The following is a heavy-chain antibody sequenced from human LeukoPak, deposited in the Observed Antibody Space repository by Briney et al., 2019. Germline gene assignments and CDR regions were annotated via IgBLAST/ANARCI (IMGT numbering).Heavy chain of an antibody. CDR1: GYTFTSYD. V-gene: IGHV1-8*01. Sequence: GASVKVSCKASGYTFTSYDINWVRQATGQGLEWMGWMNPNSGNIGYAQKFQGRVTMTRDTSISTAYMELSRLRSDDTAVYYCARVRSLEYVLNYWGQGTLVTVSS. J-gene: IGHJ4*02. D-gene: IGHD3-3*01. CDR2: MNPNSGNI. CDR3: ARVRSLEYVLNY.